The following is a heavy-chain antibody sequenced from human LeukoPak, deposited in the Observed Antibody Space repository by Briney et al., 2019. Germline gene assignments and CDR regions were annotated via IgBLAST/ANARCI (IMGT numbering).Heavy chain of an antibody. CDR1: GYTFISYG. V-gene: IGHV1-18*01. D-gene: IGHD4-11*01. J-gene: IGHJ4*02. CDR2: ISAYNGVT. CDR3: ARDYSNYAKLDY. Sequence: ASVKVSCTASGYTFISYGISWVRQAPGQGLEWMGWISAYNGVTNYAQKFQGRVTMSTDTSTATAYMELRSLRSDDTAVYYCARDYSNYAKLDYWGQGSLVSVSS.